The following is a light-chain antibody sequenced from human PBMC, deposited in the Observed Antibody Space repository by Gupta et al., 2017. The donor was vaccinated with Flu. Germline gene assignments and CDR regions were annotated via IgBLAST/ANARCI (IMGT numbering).Light chain of an antibody. V-gene: IGKV3-20*01. Sequence: EIVLTQSPGTLSLSPGERVTLSCRASQSVRSDYLAWYQQKPGQAPRLLIYGAYYRATGIPDRGSGSGSGTXVTLTIXRLEPEDSAVYYCQQYASSSWTFGXGTKVEFK. J-gene: IGKJ1*01. CDR1: QSVRSDY. CDR2: GAY. CDR3: QQYASSSWT.